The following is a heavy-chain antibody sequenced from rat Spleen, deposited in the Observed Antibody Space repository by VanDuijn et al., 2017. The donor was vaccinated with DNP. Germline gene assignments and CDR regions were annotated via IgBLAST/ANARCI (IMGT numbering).Heavy chain of an antibody. CDR1: GFSFSSFP. D-gene: IGHD4-3*01. Sequence: EVQLVESGGGLVQPGRSMKLSCSASGFSFSSFPMAWVRQAPTKGLEWVASISTSGGSTYYRDSVKGRFTVSRDNAESTLYLQMNSLRSEDTATYYCSTRNSGYGGYFDYWGQGVMVTVSS. CDR2: ISTSGGST. CDR3: STRNSGYGGYFDY. J-gene: IGHJ2*01. V-gene: IGHV5-46*01.